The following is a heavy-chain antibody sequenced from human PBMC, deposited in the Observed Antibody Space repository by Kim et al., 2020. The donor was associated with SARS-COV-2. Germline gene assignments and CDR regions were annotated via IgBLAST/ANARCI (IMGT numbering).Heavy chain of an antibody. CDR3: AKGHSSSWLNWFDP. Sequence: ADSVKGRFTISRDNSKNTLYLQMNSLRAEDTAVYYCAKGHSSSWLNWFDPWGQGTLVTVSS. V-gene: IGHV3-23*01. D-gene: IGHD6-13*01. J-gene: IGHJ5*02.